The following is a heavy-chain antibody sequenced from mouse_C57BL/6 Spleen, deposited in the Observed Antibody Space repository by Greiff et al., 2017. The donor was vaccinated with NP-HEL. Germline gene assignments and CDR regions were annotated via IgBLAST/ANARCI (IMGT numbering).Heavy chain of an antibody. CDR3: ARTPRDYYYAMDY. J-gene: IGHJ4*01. CDR2: IDPANGNT. CDR1: GFNIKNTY. Sequence: VQLKESVAELVRPGASVKLSCTASGFNIKNTYMHWVKQRPEQGLEWIGRIDPANGNTKYAPKFQGKATITADTSSNTAYLQLSSLTSEDTAIYDCARTPRDYYYAMDYWGQGTSVTVSS. V-gene: IGHV14-3*01.